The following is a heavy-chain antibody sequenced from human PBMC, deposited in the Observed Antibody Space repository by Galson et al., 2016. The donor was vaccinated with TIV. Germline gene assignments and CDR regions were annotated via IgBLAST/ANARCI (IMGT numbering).Heavy chain of an antibody. V-gene: IGHV5-51*01. Sequence: QSGAEVKKPGESLITSCKASGYMFSAHWFGWVRQMPGKGPEWIGIMNPGDSETRYSPSFEGQVTISADNSISTAYLQWHSLKASDTAVYYCAKGKEYYEFWGQGTLVTVSS. CDR1: GYMFSAHW. D-gene: IGHD3-16*01. CDR3: AKGKEYYEF. CDR2: MNPGDSET. J-gene: IGHJ4*02.